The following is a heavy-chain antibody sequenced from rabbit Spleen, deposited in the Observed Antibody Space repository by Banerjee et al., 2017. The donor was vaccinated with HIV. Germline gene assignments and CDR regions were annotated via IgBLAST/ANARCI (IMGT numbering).Heavy chain of an antibody. Sequence: QSLEESGGGLVKPGTSLTLTCKTSGFSFSRGYDMCWVRQAPGKGLEWIACIDTNDGDTDYANWPKGRFTISKTSSTTVTLQMTSLTVADTATYFCARDAGTSFSTYGMDLWGQGTLVTVS. CDR3: ARDAGTSFSTYGMDL. V-gene: IGHV1S40*01. CDR1: GFSFSRGYD. D-gene: IGHD8-1*01. J-gene: IGHJ6*01. CDR2: IDTNDGDT.